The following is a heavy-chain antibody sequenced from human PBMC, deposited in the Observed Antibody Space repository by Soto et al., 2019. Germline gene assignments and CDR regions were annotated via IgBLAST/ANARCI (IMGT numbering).Heavy chain of an antibody. Sequence: VGSLRLSCASSVFTFSNFAMHCVRQAPGKGLEWVAVTSYDGSNKYYQDSVRGRFTIARDNSKNTLYLQMNSLRAEDAAVYFCARDVRRFSGMEVLGRGTTVIVSS. CDR1: VFTFSNFA. CDR3: ARDVRRFSGMEV. D-gene: IGHD2-8*01. CDR2: TSYDGSNK. J-gene: IGHJ6*01. V-gene: IGHV3-30-3*01.